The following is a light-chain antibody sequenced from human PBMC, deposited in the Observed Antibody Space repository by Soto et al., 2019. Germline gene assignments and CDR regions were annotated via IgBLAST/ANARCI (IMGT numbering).Light chain of an antibody. CDR1: SSDVGGYNY. V-gene: IGLV2-14*01. CDR3: SSYTSSSTYV. Sequence: QSALTQPASVSGSPGQSITISCTVTSSDVGGYNYVSWYQQHPGKAPKLMIYEVSNRPSGVSNRFSGSKSGNTASLTISGLQAEDEADYYCSSYTSSSTYVFGTGTKLTVL. CDR2: EVS. J-gene: IGLJ1*01.